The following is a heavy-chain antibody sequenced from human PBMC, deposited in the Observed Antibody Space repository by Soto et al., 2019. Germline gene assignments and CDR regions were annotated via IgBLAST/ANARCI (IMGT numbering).Heavy chain of an antibody. V-gene: IGHV1-8*01. D-gene: IGHD4-4*01. CDR2: MNPNSGNT. CDR3: ARVLYSNYGRWFDP. J-gene: IGHJ5*02. Sequence: QVQLVQSGAEVKKPGASVKVSCKASGYTFTSYDINWVRQATGQGLEWMGWMNPNSGNTGYAQKFEGRVTMTRNTSISTAYMELSSLRSENTAVYYCARVLYSNYGRWFDPWGQGTLVTVSS. CDR1: GYTFTSYD.